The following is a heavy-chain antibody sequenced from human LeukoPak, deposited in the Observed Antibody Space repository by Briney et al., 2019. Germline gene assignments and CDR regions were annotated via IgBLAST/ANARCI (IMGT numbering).Heavy chain of an antibody. V-gene: IGHV1-58*02. D-gene: IGHD5-18*01. J-gene: IGHJ4*02. CDR3: AAIISRPSYGSGEIDY. CDR1: GFTFTSSA. CDR2: IVVGSGNT. Sequence: SVKVSCKASGFTFTSSAMQWVRQARGQRLEWIGWIVVGSGNTNYAQKFQERVTITRDMSTSTAYMELSSLRSEDTAVYYFAAIISRPSYGSGEIDYWGQETLVTVSS.